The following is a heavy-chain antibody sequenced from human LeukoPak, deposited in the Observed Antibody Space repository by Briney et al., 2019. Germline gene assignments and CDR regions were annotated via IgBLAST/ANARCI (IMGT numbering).Heavy chain of an antibody. CDR1: GGSISSYY. Sequence: PSETLSLTCTVSGGSISSYYWSWIRQPPGKGLEWIGFIYYSGSTNYNPSLKSRVTISVDTSKNQFSLKLRSVTAADTAVYYCARDRYSYGYWGQRTLVTVSS. D-gene: IGHD5-18*01. J-gene: IGHJ4*02. V-gene: IGHV4-59*01. CDR2: IYYSGST. CDR3: ARDRYSYGY.